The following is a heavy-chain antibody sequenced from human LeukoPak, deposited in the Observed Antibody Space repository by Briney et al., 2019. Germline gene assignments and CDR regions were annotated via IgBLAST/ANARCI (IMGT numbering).Heavy chain of an antibody. CDR2: ISGGDDKT. CDR3: ARDLGRLLYRHFDL. CDR1: GFTFSSYT. Sequence: GGSLRLSCAASGFTFSSYTMTWVRQAPGKGLEWVSCISGGDDKTYYADSVEGRFTISRDDSKTTLYLQMNSLRAEDAAVYYCARDLGRLLYRHFDLWGRGTLVTVSS. D-gene: IGHD7-27*01. V-gene: IGHV3-23*01. J-gene: IGHJ2*01.